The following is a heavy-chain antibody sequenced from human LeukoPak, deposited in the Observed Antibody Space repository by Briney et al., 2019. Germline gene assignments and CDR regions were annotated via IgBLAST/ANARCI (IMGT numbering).Heavy chain of an antibody. CDR1: GFTVSGNY. CDR3: ARESVTSGWYLY. D-gene: IGHD6-19*01. J-gene: IGHJ4*02. Sequence: GGALRLSCAASGFTVSGNYMSWVRQAPGKGLQGVSTIYKEGNTFYTDSARGRFTLSRDNSKNTLYLQMNSLRAEDTAIYYCARESVTSGWYLYWGQGTLVTVSS. V-gene: IGHV3-53*01. CDR2: IYKEGNT.